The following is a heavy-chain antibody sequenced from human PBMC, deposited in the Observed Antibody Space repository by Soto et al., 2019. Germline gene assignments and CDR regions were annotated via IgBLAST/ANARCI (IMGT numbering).Heavy chain of an antibody. Sequence: QVQLQESGPGLVKPSQTLSPTCTVSGGSISSGDYYWSWIRQPPGKGLEWIGYIYYSGSTYYNPSLKSRVTISVDTSKNQFSLKLSSVTAADTAVYYCARAGTYYYDSSGYNFDYWGQGTLVTVSS. J-gene: IGHJ4*02. V-gene: IGHV4-30-4*01. CDR2: IYYSGST. CDR1: GGSISSGDYY. D-gene: IGHD3-22*01. CDR3: ARAGTYYYDSSGYNFDY.